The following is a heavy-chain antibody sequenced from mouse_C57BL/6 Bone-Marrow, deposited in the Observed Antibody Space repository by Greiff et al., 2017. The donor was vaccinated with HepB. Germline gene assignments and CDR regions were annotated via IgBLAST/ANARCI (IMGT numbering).Heavy chain of an antibody. CDR2: IYPSDSET. Sequence: QVQLQQPGAELVRPGSSVKLSCKASGYTFTSYWMDWVKQRPGQGLEWIGNIYPSDSETHYNQKFKDKATLTVDKSSSTAYMQLSSLTSEDSAVYYCSRRVGWLPFYCWGQGTTLTVSS. V-gene: IGHV1-61*01. J-gene: IGHJ2*01. CDR1: GYTFTSYW. CDR3: SRRVGWLPFYC. D-gene: IGHD2-3*01.